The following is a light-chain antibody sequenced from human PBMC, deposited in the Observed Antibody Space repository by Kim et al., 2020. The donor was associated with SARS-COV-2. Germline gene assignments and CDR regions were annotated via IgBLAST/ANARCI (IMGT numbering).Light chain of an antibody. CDR3: AAWDDSLNGQVV. Sequence: RVPISCSGSGSNIGSNTVNWYQHLSGTAPKLLIYSDKQRPSGVPARFSGSKSGTSAFLAISGLQSADEADYYCAAWDDSLNGQVVFGGGTQLTVL. V-gene: IGLV1-44*01. J-gene: IGLJ2*01. CDR1: GSNIGSNT. CDR2: SDK.